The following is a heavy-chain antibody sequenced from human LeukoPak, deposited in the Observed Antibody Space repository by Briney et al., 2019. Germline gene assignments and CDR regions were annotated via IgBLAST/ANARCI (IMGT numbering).Heavy chain of an antibody. D-gene: IGHD4-17*01. V-gene: IGHV4-59*08. CDR1: GGSISSYY. CDR2: IYYSGST. CDR3: ASLTTVTQGYFDS. Sequence: PSETLSLTCTVSGGSISSYYWSWIRQPPGKGLEWIGYIYYSGSTNYNPSLKSRLTISVDASKNQFSLKLSSVTATDTAVYYCASLTTVTQGYFDSWGQGTLVTVSS. J-gene: IGHJ4*02.